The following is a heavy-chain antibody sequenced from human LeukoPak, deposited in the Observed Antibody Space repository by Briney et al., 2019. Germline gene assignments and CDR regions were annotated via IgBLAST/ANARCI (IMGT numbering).Heavy chain of an antibody. J-gene: IGHJ6*02. CDR2: ISSSGSTI. Sequence: GGSLTLSCAASGFTFSSYEMNWVRQAPGKGLEWVSYISSSGSTIYYADSVKGRFTISRDNAKNSLYLQMNSLRAEDTSVYYCARVLGMSTYYYYYGMDVWGQGTTVTVSS. V-gene: IGHV3-48*03. CDR3: ARVLGMSTYYYYYGMDV. CDR1: GFTFSSYE. D-gene: IGHD1-26*01.